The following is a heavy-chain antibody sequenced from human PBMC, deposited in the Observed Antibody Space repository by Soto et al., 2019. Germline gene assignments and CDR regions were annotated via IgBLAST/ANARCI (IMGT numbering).Heavy chain of an antibody. Sequence: PGVSLRLSCATSGFTFSSYSINCVRQAPGKGLEWVSSISSSSTYIFYADSVKGRFTISRDNAKKSLYLQMNSLRAEDTAVYYCARGQIPSLYGLGTYAYFEYWGQGTLVTVSS. CDR3: ARGQIPSLYGLGTYAYFEY. CDR2: ISSSSTYI. D-gene: IGHD3-10*01. CDR1: GFTFSSYS. V-gene: IGHV3-21*01. J-gene: IGHJ4*02.